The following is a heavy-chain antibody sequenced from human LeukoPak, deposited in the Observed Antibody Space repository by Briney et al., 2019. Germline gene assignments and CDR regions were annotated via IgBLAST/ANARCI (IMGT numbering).Heavy chain of an antibody. J-gene: IGHJ4*02. V-gene: IGHV3-23*01. Sequence: GGSLRLSCAASGFTFSSYAMSWVRQAPGKGLEWVSAISGSGGSTYYADSVKGRFAISRDNSKNTLYLQMNSLRAEDTAVYHCAKEQWLGKMNYFDYWGQGTLVTVSS. CDR3: AKEQWLGKMNYFDY. D-gene: IGHD6-19*01. CDR2: ISGSGGST. CDR1: GFTFSSYA.